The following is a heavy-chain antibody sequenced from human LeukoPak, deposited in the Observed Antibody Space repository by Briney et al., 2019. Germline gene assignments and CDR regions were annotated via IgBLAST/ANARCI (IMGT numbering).Heavy chain of an antibody. J-gene: IGHJ4*02. D-gene: IGHD3-22*01. Sequence: GGSLRLSCAASGFTVSSNYMSWVRQAPGKGLEWVSVIYSGGSTYYADSVKGRFTISRDNSKNTLYLQMNSLRAEDTAVYYCARPYYYDSSGLYWGQGTLVTVSS. CDR3: ARPYYYDSSGLY. V-gene: IGHV3-53*01. CDR1: GFTVSSNY. CDR2: IYSGGST.